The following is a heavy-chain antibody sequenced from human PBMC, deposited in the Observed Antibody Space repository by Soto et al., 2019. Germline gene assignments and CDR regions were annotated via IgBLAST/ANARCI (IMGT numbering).Heavy chain of an antibody. Sequence: QVQLVESGGGVVQPGRSLRLSCAASGFTFSSYAMHWVRQAPGKGLEWVAVISYDGSNKYYADSVKGRFTISRDNSKNXLXXQMNSLRAEDTAVYYCASPYGSGSYYNPQGNFLDYWGQGTLVTVSS. CDR3: ASPYGSGSYYNPQGNFLDY. CDR2: ISYDGSNK. J-gene: IGHJ4*02. D-gene: IGHD3-10*01. CDR1: GFTFSSYA. V-gene: IGHV3-30-3*01.